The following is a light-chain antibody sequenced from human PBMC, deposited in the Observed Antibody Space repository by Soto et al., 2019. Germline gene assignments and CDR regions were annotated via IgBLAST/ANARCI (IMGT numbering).Light chain of an antibody. J-gene: IGKJ1*01. CDR2: KAS. CDR1: QSISSW. Sequence: DIQMTQSPSTLSASVGDRVTITCRASQSISSWLAWYQQKPGTAPKLLIYKASTLQSGVPSRFSGSGSGTEFTLTISSLQPDDSATYYCQQYRDIWTFGQGTKVEIK. V-gene: IGKV1-5*03. CDR3: QQYRDIWT.